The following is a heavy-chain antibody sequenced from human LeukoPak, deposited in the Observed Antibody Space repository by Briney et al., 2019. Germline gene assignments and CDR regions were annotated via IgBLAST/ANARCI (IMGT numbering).Heavy chain of an antibody. D-gene: IGHD2-21*01. CDR3: ARDLDAYVVVIAYDAFDI. J-gene: IGHJ3*02. Sequence: GGSLRLSCAASGFTVSSNYMSWVRQAPGKGLEWVSIIYSGGSTYYADSVKGRFTISRDNSKNTLYLQMNSLRAEDTAVYYCARDLDAYVVVIAYDAFDIWDQGTMVTVSS. V-gene: IGHV3-66*01. CDR1: GFTVSSNY. CDR2: IYSGGST.